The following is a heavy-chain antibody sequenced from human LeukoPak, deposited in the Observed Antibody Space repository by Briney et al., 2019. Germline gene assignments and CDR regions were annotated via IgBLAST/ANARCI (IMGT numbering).Heavy chain of an antibody. J-gene: IGHJ5*02. Sequence: SETLSLTCAVYGGSFSGYYWSWIRQPPGKGLEWIGEINHSGSTNYNPSLKSRVTISVDTSKNQFSLKLSSVTAADTAVYYCARGQVLRFLEWSPGWFDPWGQGTLVTVSS. V-gene: IGHV4-34*01. CDR1: GGSFSGYY. CDR3: ARGQVLRFLEWSPGWFDP. CDR2: INHSGST. D-gene: IGHD3-3*01.